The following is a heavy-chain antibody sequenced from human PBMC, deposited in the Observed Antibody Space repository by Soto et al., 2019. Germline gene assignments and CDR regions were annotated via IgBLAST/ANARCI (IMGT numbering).Heavy chain of an antibody. CDR2: IWYDGSNK. CDR1: GFTFSSYG. J-gene: IGHJ5*02. D-gene: IGHD2-21*01. CDR3: ARASLYSDPNWFEP. Sequence: GGSLRLSCAASGFTFSSYGMHWVRQAPGKGLEWVAVIWYDGSNKYYADSVKGRFTISRDNSKNTLYLQMNSLRAEDTAVYYCARASLYSDPNWFEPWGQGTLVTVSS. V-gene: IGHV3-33*01.